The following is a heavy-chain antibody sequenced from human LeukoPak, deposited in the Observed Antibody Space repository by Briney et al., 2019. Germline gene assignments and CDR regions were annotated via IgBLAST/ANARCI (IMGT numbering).Heavy chain of an antibody. V-gene: IGHV3-74*01. D-gene: IGHD3-9*01. CDR2: IKGDGSHT. J-gene: IGHJ5*01. CDR1: GFTSRNYW. Sequence: GGSLSLSGAASGFTSRNYWRTWFPQAPGKGLLWVSRIKGDGSHTIYADSVKGRFTISRDNAKNTLYLQMKSLRAEDTAVYYCVRDWDHFDFDSWGQGTLVTVSS. CDR3: VRDWDHFDFDS.